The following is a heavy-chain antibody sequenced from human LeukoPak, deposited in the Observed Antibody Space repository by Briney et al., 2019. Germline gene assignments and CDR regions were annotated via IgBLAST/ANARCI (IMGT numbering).Heavy chain of an antibody. CDR2: ISYDGSNK. Sequence: PGRSLRLSCAASGFTFSSYAMHWVRQAPGKGLEWVAVISYDGSNKYYADSVKGRFTISRDNSKNTLYLQMNSLRAEDTAVYYCARERLCSSTSCYVDYWGQGTLVTVSS. V-gene: IGHV3-30*04. J-gene: IGHJ4*02. D-gene: IGHD2-2*01. CDR3: ARERLCSSTSCYVDY. CDR1: GFTFSSYA.